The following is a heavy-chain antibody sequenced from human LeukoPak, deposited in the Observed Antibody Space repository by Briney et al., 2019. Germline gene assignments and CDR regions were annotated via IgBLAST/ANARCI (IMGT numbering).Heavy chain of an antibody. CDR1: GFTFSSYS. J-gene: IGHJ4*02. D-gene: IGHD2-2*01. V-gene: IGHV3-21*01. Sequence: GGSLRLSCAASGFTFSSYSLNWVRQAPGKGLEWVSSISSSSDYIYYADSVKGRLTISRDNARNTVYLHMNSLRAEDTAVFYCARADQGPLDYWGQGTLVTVSS. CDR3: ARADQGPLDY. CDR2: ISSSSDYI.